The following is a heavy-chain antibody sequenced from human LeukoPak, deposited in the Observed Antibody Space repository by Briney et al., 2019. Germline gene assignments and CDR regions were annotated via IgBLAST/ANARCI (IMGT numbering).Heavy chain of an antibody. CDR3: AIVGGYSYGYGGY. D-gene: IGHD5-18*01. Sequence: GASVTVSCKASGYTFTSYGITWVRQAPGQGLEWMGGIIPIFGTANYAQKFQGRVTITADESTSTAYMELSSLRSEDTAVYYCAIVGGYSYGYGGYWGQGTLVTVSS. CDR1: GYTFTSYG. CDR2: IIPIFGTA. V-gene: IGHV1-69*13. J-gene: IGHJ4*02.